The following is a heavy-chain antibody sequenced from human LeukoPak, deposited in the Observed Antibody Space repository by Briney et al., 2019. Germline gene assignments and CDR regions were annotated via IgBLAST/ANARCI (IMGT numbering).Heavy chain of an antibody. V-gene: IGHV3-30-3*01. Sequence: GGSLRLSCAASGFTFSSYAMHWVRQAPGKGLEWVAVISYDGSNKYYADSVKGRFTISRDNSKNTLYLQMNSLRAEDTAVYYCARGDSSIAARPTGWYFDLWGRGTLVTVSS. D-gene: IGHD6-6*01. CDR3: ARGDSSIAARPTGWYFDL. CDR2: ISYDGSNK. J-gene: IGHJ2*01. CDR1: GFTFSSYA.